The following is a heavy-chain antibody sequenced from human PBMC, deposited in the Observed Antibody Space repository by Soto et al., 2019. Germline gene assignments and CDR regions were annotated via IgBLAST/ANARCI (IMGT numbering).Heavy chain of an antibody. CDR2: IXXSGGRT. Sequence: XGSLRLSXXXSGFTFSSYXXXXXXXXPGKXLEWVSXIXXSGGRTYYADSMKGRFTISRDNSKNTLYLQMNSLRAEDTAVYYCAKDTGTTYAPYYYYXXMDVWGQGTTVTVSS. D-gene: IGHD1-7*01. CDR3: AKDTGTTYAPYYYYXXMDV. V-gene: IGHV3-23*01. J-gene: IGHJ6*01. CDR1: GFTFSSYX.